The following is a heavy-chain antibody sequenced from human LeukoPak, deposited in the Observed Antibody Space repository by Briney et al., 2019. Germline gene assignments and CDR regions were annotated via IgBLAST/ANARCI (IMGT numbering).Heavy chain of an antibody. V-gene: IGHV4-39*01. CDR2: IYYSGST. D-gene: IGHD2-2*01. CDR3: ASQIVVVPAALDAFDI. Sequence: SETLSLTCTVSGGSISSSSYYWGWIRQPPAKGLEWIGSIYYSGSTYYNPSLKSRVTISVDTSKNQFSLKLSSVTAADTAVYYCASQIVVVPAALDAFDIWGQWTMVTVSS. CDR1: GGSISSSSYY. J-gene: IGHJ3*02.